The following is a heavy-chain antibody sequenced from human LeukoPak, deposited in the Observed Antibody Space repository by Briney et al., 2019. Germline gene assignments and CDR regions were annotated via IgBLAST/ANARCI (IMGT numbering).Heavy chain of an antibody. CDR1: GDSVSSNSAA. J-gene: IGHJ3*02. CDR2: TYYRSKWYN. D-gene: IGHD3-22*01. Sequence: SQTLSLTCAISGDSVSSNSAAWNWIRQSPSRGLEWLGRTYYRSKWYNDYAVSVKSRITINPDTSKNQFSLQLNSVTPEDTAVYYCARAYYYDSSGYYRYDAFDIWGQGTMVTVSS. CDR3: ARAYYYDSSGYYRYDAFDI. V-gene: IGHV6-1*01.